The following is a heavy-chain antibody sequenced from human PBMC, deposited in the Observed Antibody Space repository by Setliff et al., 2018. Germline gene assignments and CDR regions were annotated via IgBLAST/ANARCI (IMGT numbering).Heavy chain of an antibody. CDR3: ARYQWLDPPGYYYMDV. J-gene: IGHJ6*03. CDR1: GGSISSYY. V-gene: IGHV4-4*07. Sequence: SETLSLTCTVSGGSISSYYWSWIRQPAGKGLEWIGHIYIGGSANYNPSLKSRVIMSIDTSKNQFSLKLNSVTAAEMAVYYCARYQWLDPPGYYYMDVWAKGTTVTVSS. CDR2: IYIGGSA. D-gene: IGHD6-19*01.